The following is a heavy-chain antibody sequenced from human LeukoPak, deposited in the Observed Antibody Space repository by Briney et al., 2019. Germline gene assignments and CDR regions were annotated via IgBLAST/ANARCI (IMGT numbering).Heavy chain of an antibody. V-gene: IGHV4-59*01. J-gene: IGHJ6*02. Sequence: PSETLSLICTVSGGSISSYYWSWIRQPPGKGLEWIGYIYYSGSTNYNPSLKSRVTISVDTSKNQFSLKLSSVTAADTAVYYCASDSGSGYYYGMDVWGQGTTVTVSS. CDR3: ASDSGSGYYYGMDV. D-gene: IGHD3-10*01. CDR2: IYYSGST. CDR1: GGSISSYY.